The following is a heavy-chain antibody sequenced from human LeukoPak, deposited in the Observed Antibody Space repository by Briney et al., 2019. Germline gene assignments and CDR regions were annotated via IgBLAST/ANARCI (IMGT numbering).Heavy chain of an antibody. J-gene: IGHJ4*02. CDR1: GYTFTSYY. CDR3: ARAGRYYYDSSGYYPRLDY. CDR2: INPSGGST. V-gene: IGHV1-46*01. Sequence: ASVKVSCKASGYTFTSYYVHWVRQAPGQGLEWMGIINPSGGSTSYAQKFQGRVTMTRDTSTSTVYMELSSLRSEDTAVYYCARAGRYYYDSSGYYPRLDYWGQGTLVTVSS. D-gene: IGHD3-22*01.